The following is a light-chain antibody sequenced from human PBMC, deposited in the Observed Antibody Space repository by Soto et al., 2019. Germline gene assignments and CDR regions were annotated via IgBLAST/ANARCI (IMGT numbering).Light chain of an antibody. J-gene: IGLJ3*02. CDR2: EVI. V-gene: IGLV2-11*01. CDR1: SRDVAVYSY. Sequence: QSALTQPRSVSGSPGQSVTVSCTGTSRDVAVYSYVSWYQHHPGKAPKLLIFEVIDRPSGVSDRFSGSKSGNTASLTISSLQFEDEADYYCCSYTTTYTLVFGGGTKLTVL. CDR3: CSYTTTYTLV.